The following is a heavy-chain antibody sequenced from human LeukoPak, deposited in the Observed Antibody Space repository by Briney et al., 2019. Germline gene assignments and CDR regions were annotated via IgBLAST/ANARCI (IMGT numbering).Heavy chain of an antibody. V-gene: IGHV3-33*06. CDR3: AKDRDSDYGDYFGFFDY. CDR1: GFTFSSYG. J-gene: IGHJ4*02. D-gene: IGHD4-17*01. CDR2: IWYDGSNK. Sequence: GRSLRLSCAASGFTFSSYGMHWVRQAPGKGLEWVAVIWYDGSNKYYADSVKGRFTISRDNSKNTLYLQMNSLRAEDTAVYYCAKDRDSDYGDYFGFFDYWGRGTLVTVSS.